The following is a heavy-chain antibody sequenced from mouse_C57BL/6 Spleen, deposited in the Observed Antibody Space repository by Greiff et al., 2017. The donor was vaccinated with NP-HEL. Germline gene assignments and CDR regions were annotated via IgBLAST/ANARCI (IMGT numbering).Heavy chain of an antibody. V-gene: IGHV1-85*01. CDR3: ASGSSYYAMDY. J-gene: IGHJ4*01. CDR2: IYPRDGST. D-gene: IGHD1-1*01. CDR1: GYTFTSYD. Sequence: VKLQESGPELVKPGASVKMSCKASGYTFTSYDINWVKQRPGQGLEWIGWIYPRDGSTKYNEKFKGKATLTVDTSSSTAYMELHSLTSEDSAVYFCASGSSYYAMDYWGQGTSVTVSS.